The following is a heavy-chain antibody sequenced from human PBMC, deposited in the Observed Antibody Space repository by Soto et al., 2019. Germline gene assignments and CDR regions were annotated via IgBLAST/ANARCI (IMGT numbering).Heavy chain of an antibody. CDR1: GGSISSGGYY. CDR3: ARESIAARPTAYYYGMDV. V-gene: IGHV4-31*03. Sequence: SETLSLTCTVSGGSISSGGYYWSWIRQHPGKGLEWIGYIYYSGSTYYNPSLKSRVTISVDTSKNQFSLKLSSVTAADTAVYYCARESIAARPTAYYYGMDVWGQGTTVTVSS. D-gene: IGHD6-6*01. J-gene: IGHJ6*02. CDR2: IYYSGST.